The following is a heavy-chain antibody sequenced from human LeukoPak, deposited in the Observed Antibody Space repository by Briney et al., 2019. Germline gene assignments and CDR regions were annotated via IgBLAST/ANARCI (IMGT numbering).Heavy chain of an antibody. D-gene: IGHD4-17*01. V-gene: IGHV1-18*01. CDR1: GYTFTSYG. CDR2: ISAYNVNT. Sequence: ASVKVSCKASGYTFTSYGISWVRQAPGQGLEWMGWISAYNVNTNYAQKLQGRVTITTDTSTSTAYMELRSLRSDAPAVYYCARDLTVTRLLEVGYGGQGTLLTVPS. CDR3: ARDLTVTRLLEVGY. J-gene: IGHJ1*01.